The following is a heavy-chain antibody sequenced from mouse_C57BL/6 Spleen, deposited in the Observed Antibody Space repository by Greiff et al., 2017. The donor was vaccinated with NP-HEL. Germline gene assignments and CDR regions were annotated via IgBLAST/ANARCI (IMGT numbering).Heavy chain of an antibody. V-gene: IGHV2-2*01. J-gene: IGHJ3*01. CDR2: IWSGGST. CDR3: ASCDYAY. CDR1: GFSLTSYG. Sequence: QVQLKESGPGLVQPSQSLSITCTASGFSLTSYGVHWVRQSPGQGLEWLGVIWSGGSTDYNAAFISRLSISKDNSKSQVFFKMNSLQADDTAIYYCASCDYAYWGQGTLVTVSA. D-gene: IGHD2-4*01.